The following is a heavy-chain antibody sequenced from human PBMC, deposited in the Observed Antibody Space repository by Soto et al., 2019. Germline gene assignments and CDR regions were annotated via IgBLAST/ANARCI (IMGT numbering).Heavy chain of an antibody. CDR3: ARGVAR. D-gene: IGHD2-15*01. CDR1: GGSVTSGTYY. CDR2: ISYTGST. Sequence: QVQLQESGPGLVKPSETLSLTCTVSGGSVTSGTYYWSWIRQPPGKGLEWIGFISYTGSTSYNPSLKGRVTISVGKATSQFSLRLNSVNAADTGVYYCARGVARWGQGTLVTVSS. V-gene: IGHV4-61*01. J-gene: IGHJ4*02.